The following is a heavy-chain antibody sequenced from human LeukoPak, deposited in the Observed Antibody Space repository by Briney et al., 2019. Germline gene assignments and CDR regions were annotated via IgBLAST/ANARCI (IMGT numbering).Heavy chain of an antibody. CDR3: AREGYGYYDSSGYSGL. V-gene: IGHV3-7*01. CDR1: GFTFSSYW. J-gene: IGHJ4*02. Sequence: GGSLRLSCAASGFTFSSYWMSWVRQAPGKGLGWVANIKQDGSEKYYVDSVKGRFTISRDNAKNSLYLQMNSLRAEDTAVYYCAREGYGYYDSSGYSGLWGQGTLVTVSS. CDR2: IKQDGSEK. D-gene: IGHD3-22*01.